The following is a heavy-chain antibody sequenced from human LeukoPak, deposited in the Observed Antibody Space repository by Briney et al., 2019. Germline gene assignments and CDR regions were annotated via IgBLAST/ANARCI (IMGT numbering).Heavy chain of an antibody. V-gene: IGHV1-46*01. J-gene: IGHJ4*02. CDR1: GYTFTSYY. CDR3: ARDKGQGVVVTAYFDY. Sequence: ASVTVSCKASGYTFTSYYMHWVRQAPGQGLEWMGLINPSGGSTSYAQKFQGRVTMTRDTSTSTVYMELSSLRSEDTAVYYCARDKGQGVVVTAYFDYWGQGTLVTVSS. CDR2: INPSGGST. D-gene: IGHD2-21*02.